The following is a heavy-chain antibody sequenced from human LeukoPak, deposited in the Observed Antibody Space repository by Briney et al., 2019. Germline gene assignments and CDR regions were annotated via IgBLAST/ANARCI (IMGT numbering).Heavy chain of an antibody. CDR3: TSPRGRDGYNYLSLPFDY. Sequence: SVKVSCKASGGTFSSYAISWLRQAPGQGLEWMGGIIPIFGTANYAQKFQGRVTITADESTSTAYMELSSLRSEDTAVYYCTSPRGRDGYNYLSLPFDYWGQGTLVTVSS. CDR2: IIPIFGTA. CDR1: GGTFSSYA. V-gene: IGHV1-69*01. D-gene: IGHD5-24*01. J-gene: IGHJ4*02.